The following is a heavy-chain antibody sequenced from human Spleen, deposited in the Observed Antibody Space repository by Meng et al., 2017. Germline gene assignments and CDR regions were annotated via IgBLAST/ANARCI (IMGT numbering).Heavy chain of an antibody. J-gene: IGHJ4*02. CDR2: INHSGST. CDR3: ARDEDISAAGKLFGDY. D-gene: IGHD6-13*01. Sequence: HVDLPQLCAGLLKPSEALSLPVVVSVWSFSDYYWSWIRQPPGKGLEWIGEINHSGSTNYNPSLESRATISVDTSQNNLSLKLSSVTAADSAVYYCARDEDISAAGKLFGDYWGQGTLVTVSS. CDR1: VWSFSDYY. V-gene: IGHV4-34*01.